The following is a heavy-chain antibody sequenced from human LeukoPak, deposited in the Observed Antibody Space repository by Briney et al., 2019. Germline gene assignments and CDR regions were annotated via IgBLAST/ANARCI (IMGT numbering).Heavy chain of an antibody. CDR2: ISESGDTT. Sequence: GGSLRLSCEVSGFTFSNYAMNWVRQAPGKGLEWVSSISESGDTTDDADSVKGRFTISRDNSKNTLYLQMNSLSAADTAVYYCAKQYLDANWGQGTLVTVSS. CDR1: GFTFSNYA. V-gene: IGHV3-23*01. D-gene: IGHD2/OR15-2a*01. CDR3: AKQYLDAN. J-gene: IGHJ4*02.